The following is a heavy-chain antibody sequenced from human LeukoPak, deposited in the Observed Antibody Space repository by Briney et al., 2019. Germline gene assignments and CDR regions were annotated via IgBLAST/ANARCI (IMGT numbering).Heavy chain of an antibody. J-gene: IGHJ4*02. Sequence: SETLSLTCTVSGGSISSNDYYWSWIRQPPGKGLEWIGYIYYSGSTYYNPSLKSRLTISADTSKNQFSLKLRSVTAADTAVYYCARETHDPTMVRGVVDYWGRGTLVTVSS. CDR1: GGSISSNDYY. CDR2: IYYSGST. D-gene: IGHD3-10*01. V-gene: IGHV4-30-4*01. CDR3: ARETHDPTMVRGVVDY.